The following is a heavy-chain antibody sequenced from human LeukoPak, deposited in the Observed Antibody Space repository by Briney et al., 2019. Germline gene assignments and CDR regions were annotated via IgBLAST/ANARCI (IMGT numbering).Heavy chain of an antibody. V-gene: IGHV4-61*02. D-gene: IGHD3-22*01. J-gene: IGHJ6*03. CDR2: IYTSGST. CDR1: GGSISSGSYY. Sequence: SQTLSLTCTLSGGSISSGSYYWSWIRQPAGKGLEWIGRIYTSGSTNYNPSLKSRVTISVDTSKNQFSLKLSSVTAADTAVYYCARDRVVTMIGRRYYYYYYMDVWGKGTTVTVSS. CDR3: ARDRVVTMIGRRYYYYYYMDV.